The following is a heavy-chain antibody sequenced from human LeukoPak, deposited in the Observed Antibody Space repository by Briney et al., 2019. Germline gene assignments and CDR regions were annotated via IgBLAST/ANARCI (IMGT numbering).Heavy chain of an antibody. V-gene: IGHV3-48*02. CDR2: ISGGSSTI. CDR3: ARRDYGSGSFFGIYY. J-gene: IGHJ4*02. CDR1: GFTFSSYT. D-gene: IGHD3-10*01. Sequence: GGSLRLSCAASGFTFSSYTRHWVRQAPGKGLEWISSISGGSSTIYYADSVKGRFTISRDNARNSLYLQMNSLRDEDTAVYYCARRDYGSGSFFGIYYWGQGTLVTVSS.